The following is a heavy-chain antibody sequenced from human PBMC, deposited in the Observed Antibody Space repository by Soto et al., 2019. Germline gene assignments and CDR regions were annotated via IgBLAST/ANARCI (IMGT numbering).Heavy chain of an antibody. CDR3: ARSPRSSPYFDY. CDR1: GYTFSNFW. CDR2: IYPGDSET. V-gene: IGHV5-51*01. J-gene: IGHJ4*02. Sequence: EFVKICFQCAGYTFSNFWIAWVRQLPGKGLEYMGIIYPGDSETRYSPSFHGKVTISADRSIGTAYLQWSSLEASDSAFYFCARSPRSSPYFDYWGQGALVTVSS. D-gene: IGHD6-13*01.